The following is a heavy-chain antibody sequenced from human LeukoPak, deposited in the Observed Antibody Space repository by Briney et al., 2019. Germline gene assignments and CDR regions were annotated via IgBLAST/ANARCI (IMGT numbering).Heavy chain of an antibody. V-gene: IGHV6-1*01. D-gene: IGHD6-25*01. J-gene: IGHJ6*02. CDR1: GDSVSSSGAA. CDR2: TFYRSKWYN. Sequence: SQTLSLTCAISGDSVSSSGAAWNWIRQSPSRGLEWLGRTFYRSKWYNDYAVSMKSRISINPVTSKNQFSLQLNSVTPEDTAVYYCARGRAAYYGMDVWGQGTTVTVS. CDR3: ARGRAAYYGMDV.